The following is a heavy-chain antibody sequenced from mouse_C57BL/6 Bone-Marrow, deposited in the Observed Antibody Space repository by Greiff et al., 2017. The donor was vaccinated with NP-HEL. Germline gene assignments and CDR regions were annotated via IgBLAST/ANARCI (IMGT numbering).Heavy chain of an antibody. J-gene: IGHJ2*01. Sequence: QVQLQQPGAELVMPGASVKLSCKASGYTFTSYWMHWVKQRPGQGLEWIGEIDPSDSYTNYNQKFKGKSTLTVDKSSSTAYMQRSSLTSEDSAVYYCARVKNGDARGFDYWGQGTTLTVSS. CDR1: GYTFTSYW. CDR3: ARVKNGDARGFDY. V-gene: IGHV1-69*01. D-gene: IGHD2-13*01. CDR2: IDPSDSYT.